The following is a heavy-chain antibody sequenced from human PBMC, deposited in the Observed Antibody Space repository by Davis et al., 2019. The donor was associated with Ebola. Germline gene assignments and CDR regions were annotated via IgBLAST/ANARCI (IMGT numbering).Heavy chain of an antibody. CDR3: ARARYYFDY. V-gene: IGHV4-59*01. CDR2: MFNSGSP. CDR1: GGSISSYS. Sequence: MPSETLSLTCTVSGGSISSYSWSWIRQPPGKGLEWIGSMFNSGSPNYNPSLRSRVTISVDTSKNQFSLKLSSVTAADTAVYYCARARYYFDYWGQGTLVTVSS. J-gene: IGHJ4*02.